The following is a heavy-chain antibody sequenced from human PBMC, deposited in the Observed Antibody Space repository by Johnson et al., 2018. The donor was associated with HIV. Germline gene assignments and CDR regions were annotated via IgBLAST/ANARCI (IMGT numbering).Heavy chain of an antibody. Sequence: VQLVESGGGLVQPGGSLRLSCEVSGFTISTFWMHWVRQVPGKGLMWVSIIYSGGRAYYADSVKGRFTISRDNSKNTLYLQLNSLRAEDTAVYYCARGGEKGAFDIWGQGTMVTVSS. V-gene: IGHV3-66*01. CDR1: GFTISTFW. CDR3: ARGGEKGAFDI. J-gene: IGHJ3*02. D-gene: IGHD7-27*01. CDR2: IYSGGRA.